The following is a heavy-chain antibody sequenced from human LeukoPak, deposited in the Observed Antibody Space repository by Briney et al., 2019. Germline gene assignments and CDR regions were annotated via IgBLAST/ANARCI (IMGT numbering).Heavy chain of an antibody. Sequence: PSETLSLTCAVYGGSSSGYYWSWIRQPPGKGLEWIGEINHSGSTNYNPSLKSRVTISVDTSKNQFSLKLSSVTAADTAVYYCARGRDGDYSYYFDYWGQGTLVTVSS. J-gene: IGHJ4*02. V-gene: IGHV4-34*01. CDR2: INHSGST. D-gene: IGHD4-17*01. CDR3: ARGRDGDYSYYFDY. CDR1: GGSSSGYY.